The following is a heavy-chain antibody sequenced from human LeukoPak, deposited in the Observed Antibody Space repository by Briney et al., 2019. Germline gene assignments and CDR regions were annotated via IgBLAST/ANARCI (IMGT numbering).Heavy chain of an antibody. CDR2: IYPGDSDT. V-gene: IGHV5-51*01. J-gene: IGHJ4*02. CDR3: ASRSLNYYDSSGFYFDS. CDR1: GYSFTNHW. D-gene: IGHD3-22*01. Sequence: GESLKISCKGSGYSFTNHWIGWVRQMPGKCLEWMGVIYPGDSDTRYSPSFQGQVTISADTSISTAYVQWNSLKSSDTAMYYCASRSLNYYDSSGFYFDSWGQGTLVTVSS.